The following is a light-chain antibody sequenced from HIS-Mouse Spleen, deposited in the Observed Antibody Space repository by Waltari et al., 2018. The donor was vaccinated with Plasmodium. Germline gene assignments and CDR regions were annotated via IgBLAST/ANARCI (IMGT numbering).Light chain of an antibody. V-gene: IGKV1-5*03. CDR3: KQYKSYWT. Sequence: DIQMTQSPSTLSASVGDRVTITCRASQRISSWLAWYQQKPGKAPKLLIYKASSLESGVPSRFSGSGSGTEFTLTISSLQPDDFATYYCKQYKSYWTFGQGTKVEIK. CDR2: KAS. J-gene: IGKJ1*01. CDR1: QRISSW.